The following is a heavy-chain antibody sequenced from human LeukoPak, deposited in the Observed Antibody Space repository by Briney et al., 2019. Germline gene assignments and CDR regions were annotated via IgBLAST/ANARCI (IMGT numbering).Heavy chain of an antibody. CDR1: GFTVSSNY. Sequence: PGGSLRLSCAASGFTVSSNYMSWVRQAPGKGLEWVSVIYSGGDTYYADSVKGRFTISRDNSKNTLYLQMNSLRAEDTAVYYRARDRWGSNWFDPWGQGTLVTVSS. CDR2: IYSGGDT. D-gene: IGHD3-16*01. J-gene: IGHJ5*02. CDR3: ARDRWGSNWFDP. V-gene: IGHV3-53*01.